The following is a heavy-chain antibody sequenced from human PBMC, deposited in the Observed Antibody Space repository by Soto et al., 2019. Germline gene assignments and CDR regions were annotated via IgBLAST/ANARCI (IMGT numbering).Heavy chain of an antibody. D-gene: IGHD5-18*01. CDR3: ARVDTAMVNYYYYGMDV. Sequence: PSETLSLTCTVSGGSISSSSYYWGWIRQPPGKGLEWIGSIYYSGSTYYNPSLKSRVTISVDTSKNQFSLKLSSVTAADTAVYYCARVDTAMVNYYYYGMDVWGQGTTVTVS. V-gene: IGHV4-39*01. CDR2: IYYSGST. J-gene: IGHJ6*02. CDR1: GGSISSSSYY.